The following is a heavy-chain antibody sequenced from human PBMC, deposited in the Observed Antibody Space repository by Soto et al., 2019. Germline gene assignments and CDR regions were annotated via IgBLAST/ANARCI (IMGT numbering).Heavy chain of an antibody. V-gene: IGHV4-31*03. CDR3: ARDRRDGYKRYFEF. J-gene: IGHJ4*02. Sequence: SETLSLTCTVSGGSISSGGYYWSWIRQHPGKGLEWIGYIYYSGSTYYNPSLKSRVTISVDTSKNQFSLKLSSVTAADTAVYYCARDRRDGYKRYFEFWGQGNQVTVSS. D-gene: IGHD5-12*01. CDR1: GGSISSGGYY. CDR2: IYYSGST.